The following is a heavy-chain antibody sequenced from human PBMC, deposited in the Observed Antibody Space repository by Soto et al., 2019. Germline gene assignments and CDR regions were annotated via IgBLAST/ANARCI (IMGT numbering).Heavy chain of an antibody. CDR1: GFTFSSYG. J-gene: IGHJ4*02. V-gene: IGHV3-30*03. CDR3: ATRTN. Sequence: PGGSLRLSCVGSGFTFSSYGMHWVRQAPGKGLEWLAVISFDGNYKYHADSVKGRFTISRDNAKNTLYLQMNSLRAEDTAVYYCATRTNWGQGTLVTVSS. CDR2: ISFDGNYK.